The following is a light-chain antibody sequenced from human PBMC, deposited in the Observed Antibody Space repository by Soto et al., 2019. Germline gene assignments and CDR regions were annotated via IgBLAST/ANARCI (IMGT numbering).Light chain of an antibody. CDR2: GVS. CDR1: QSVGTN. V-gene: IGKV3-15*01. J-gene: IGKJ1*01. CDR3: QQYNNWPQT. Sequence: ERVMTQSPVTLSVSPGESVTLSCRASQSVGTNLAWYQQKPGQAPSLLIYGVSTRATGIPTRFSGSGSGRQFTLTISSLQSEDFAVYYCQQYNNWPQTFAQGTKVEIK.